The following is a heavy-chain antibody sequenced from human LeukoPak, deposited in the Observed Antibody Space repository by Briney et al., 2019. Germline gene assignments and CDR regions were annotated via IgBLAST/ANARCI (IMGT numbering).Heavy chain of an antibody. J-gene: IGHJ6*02. V-gene: IGHV4-59*01. CDR1: GGSISSYY. Sequence: SETLPLTCTVSGGSISSYYWSWIRQPPGKGLEWIGYIYYSGSTNYNPSLKSRVTISVDTSKNQFSLKLSSVTAADTAVYYCARARKSGTTSLYYYYGMDVWGQGTTVTVSS. CDR3: ARARKSGTTSLYYYYGMDV. CDR2: IYYSGST. D-gene: IGHD1-7*01.